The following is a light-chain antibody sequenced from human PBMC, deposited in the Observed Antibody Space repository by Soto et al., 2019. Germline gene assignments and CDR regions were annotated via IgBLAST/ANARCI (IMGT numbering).Light chain of an antibody. V-gene: IGLV1-40*01. CDR3: QSYDSSLSAHVV. CDR1: GSKTGAGYD. Sequence: QSVLTQPPSLSGAPGRGVPIPSTGTGSKTGAGYDVHWYQQLPGTAPKLLIYGNSNRPSGVPDRFSGSKSGTSASLAITGLQAEDEADYYCQSYDSSLSAHVVFGGGTKLTVL. J-gene: IGLJ2*01. CDR2: GNS.